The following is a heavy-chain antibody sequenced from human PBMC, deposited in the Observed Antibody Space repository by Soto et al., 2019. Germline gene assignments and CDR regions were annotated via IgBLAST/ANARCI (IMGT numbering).Heavy chain of an antibody. CDR1: GGSVSSGSYY. J-gene: IGHJ4*02. V-gene: IGHV4-61*01. Sequence: QVQLQESGPGPVKPSETLSLTCTVSGGSVSSGSYYWSWIRQPPGKGLEWIGYIYYSGTTNYYPSLKSRVTISVDPSKNQFSLKLSSVTAADTAGYYCAGGNWNYDYWGQGNLVTGSS. D-gene: IGHD1-7*01. CDR3: AGGNWNYDY. CDR2: IYYSGTT.